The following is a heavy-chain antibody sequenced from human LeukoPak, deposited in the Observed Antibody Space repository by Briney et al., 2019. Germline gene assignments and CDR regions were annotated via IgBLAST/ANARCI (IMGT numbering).Heavy chain of an antibody. CDR2: INTNTGNP. Sequence: ASVKVSCKASGYTFTSYAMNWVRQATGQGLEWMGWINTNTGNPTYAQGFTGRFVFSLDTSVSTAYLQISSLKAEDTAVYYCARDSISGYYSSYYMDVWDKGTTVTVSS. CDR1: GYTFTSYA. CDR3: ARDSISGYYSSYYMDV. J-gene: IGHJ6*03. D-gene: IGHD1-26*01. V-gene: IGHV7-4-1*02.